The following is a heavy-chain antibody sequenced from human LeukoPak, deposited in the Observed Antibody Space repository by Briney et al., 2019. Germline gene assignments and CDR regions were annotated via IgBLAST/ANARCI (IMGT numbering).Heavy chain of an antibody. V-gene: IGHV1-69*01. D-gene: IGHD3-22*01. CDR2: VIPIFGTA. CDR1: VGTFSSYA. J-gene: IGHJ4*02. Sequence: AALKDSCKASVGTFSSYAISWVREAPRQGREWGGGVIPIFGTANYAQKFQGRVTITADESTSTAYMELSSLRSEDTAVYYCARPYDSSGYYYFGYWGQGTLVTVSS. CDR3: ARPYDSSGYYYFGY.